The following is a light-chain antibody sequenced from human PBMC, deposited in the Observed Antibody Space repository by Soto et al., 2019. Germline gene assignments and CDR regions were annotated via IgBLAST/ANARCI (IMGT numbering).Light chain of an antibody. CDR3: QQRSSWPLT. CDR1: QSVSSN. Sequence: EIVMTQSPATLSVSPGERATLSCRASQSVSSNLAWYQQKPGQAPRLLIYGASTRATGIPARFIGSGSGTEFTLTITSLEPEDFAVYYCQQRSSWPLTFGGGTRVE. J-gene: IGKJ4*01. CDR2: GAS. V-gene: IGKV3-15*01.